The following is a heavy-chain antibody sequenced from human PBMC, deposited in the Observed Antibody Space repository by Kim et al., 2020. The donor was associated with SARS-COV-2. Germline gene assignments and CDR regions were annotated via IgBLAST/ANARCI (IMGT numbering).Heavy chain of an antibody. V-gene: IGHV4-4*02. CDR3: ARIPVGSSTDVFDI. CDR2: IYHSGST. Sequence: SETLSLTCAVSGGSISSSYWWSWVRQPPGKGLEWIGEIYHSGSTSYNPSLQSRVTISVDKSKNQFSLKLSSVTAAETAVYYCARIPVGSSTDVFDIWGQGTMVTVSS. D-gene: IGHD2-2*02. CDR1: GGSISSSYW. J-gene: IGHJ3*02.